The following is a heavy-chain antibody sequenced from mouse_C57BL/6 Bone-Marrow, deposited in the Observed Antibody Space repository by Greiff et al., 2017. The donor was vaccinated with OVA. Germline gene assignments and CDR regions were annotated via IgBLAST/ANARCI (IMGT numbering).Heavy chain of an antibody. V-gene: IGHV14-4*01. Sequence: VQLQQSGAELVRPGASVKLSCTASGFNIKDDYMHWVKQRPEQGLEWIGWIDPENGDTEYASKFQGKATITADTSSNTAYLQLSSLTSEDTAVYYCATLDYYGSPYYLDYWGQGTTLTVSS. CDR2: IDPENGDT. J-gene: IGHJ2*01. D-gene: IGHD1-1*01. CDR3: ATLDYYGSPYYLDY. CDR1: GFNIKDDY.